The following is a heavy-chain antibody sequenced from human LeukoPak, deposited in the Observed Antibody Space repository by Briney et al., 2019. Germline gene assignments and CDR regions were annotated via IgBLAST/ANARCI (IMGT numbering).Heavy chain of an antibody. J-gene: IGHJ4*02. CDR3: AKSTSFYLDS. V-gene: IGHV3-66*01. Sequence: GESLRLSCAASRFTVSGNCMSWVRQAPGKGLEWVSLICNDGRTYYADSVKGRFTISRDSSKSTVSLQMNSLRVEDTAVYYCAKSTSFYLDSWGQGTLVTVSS. CDR1: RFTVSGNC. CDR2: ICNDGRT.